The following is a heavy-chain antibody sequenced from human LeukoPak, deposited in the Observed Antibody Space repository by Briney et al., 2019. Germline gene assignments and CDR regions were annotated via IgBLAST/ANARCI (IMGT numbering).Heavy chain of an antibody. V-gene: IGHV1-2*02. CDR1: GYTFSAYY. D-gene: IGHD4-17*01. J-gene: IGHJ4*02. Sequence: ASVKVSCKASGYTFSAYYMHWVRQAPGKGLEWMGWINPNSGGTNYAQKFQGRVTMTRDTSISTAYMELSRLRSDDTAVYYCARATDYGIQIDYWGQGTLVTVSS. CDR3: ARATDYGIQIDY. CDR2: INPNSGGT.